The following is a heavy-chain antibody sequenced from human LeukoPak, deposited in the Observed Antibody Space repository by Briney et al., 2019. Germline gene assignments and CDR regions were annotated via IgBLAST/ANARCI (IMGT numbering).Heavy chain of an antibody. D-gene: IGHD3-9*01. J-gene: IGHJ4*02. CDR1: GGSISSSSYY. Sequence: SETLSLTCTVSGGSISSSSYYWGWIRQPPGKGLEWIGSIYYSGSTYYNPSLKSRVTISVDTSKNQFSLKLSSVTAADTAAYYCARHKALVIIDYWGQGTLVTVSS. CDR2: IYYSGST. CDR3: ARHKALVIIDY. V-gene: IGHV4-39*01.